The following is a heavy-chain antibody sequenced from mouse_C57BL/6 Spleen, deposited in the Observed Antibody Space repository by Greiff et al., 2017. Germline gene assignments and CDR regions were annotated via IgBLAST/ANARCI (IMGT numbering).Heavy chain of an antibody. CDR2: IWSDGST. CDR1: GFSLTSYG. D-gene: IGHD2-5*01. V-gene: IGHV2-6-1*01. CDR3: ARHRAYYSNYDYAMDY. J-gene: IGHJ4*01. Sequence: VKLMESGPGLVAPSQSLSITCTVSGFSLTSYGVHWVRQPPGKGLEWLVVIWSDGSTTYNSALKSRLSISNDNSKSQVFLKMNSLQTDDTAMYYCARHRAYYSNYDYAMDYWGQGTSVTVSS.